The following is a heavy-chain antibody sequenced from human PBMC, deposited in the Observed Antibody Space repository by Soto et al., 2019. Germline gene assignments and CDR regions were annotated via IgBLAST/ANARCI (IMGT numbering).Heavy chain of an antibody. CDR2: IYYSGST. D-gene: IGHD1-26*01. V-gene: IGHV4-59*08. Sequence: SETLSLTCTVSGGSISSYYWSWIRQPPGKELQYIGYIYYSGSTNYNPSLKSRVTISDDTSTNQFSLTLTSVTAADTAVYYCARQAPLRDSGSYFWYYGMDVWGQGTTVTVSS. CDR1: GGSISSYY. CDR3: ARQAPLRDSGSYFWYYGMDV. J-gene: IGHJ6*02.